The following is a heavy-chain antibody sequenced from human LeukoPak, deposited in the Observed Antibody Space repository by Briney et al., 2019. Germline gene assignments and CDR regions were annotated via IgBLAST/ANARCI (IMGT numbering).Heavy chain of an antibody. CDR3: VRGGVDY. Sequence: PGGSLRLSCAASGFTFSSYWMSWVRQAPGKGLEWVANIKQDGSEKYYVDSVKGRFTISRDNANNTVYLQMNSLRVEDTAVYYCVRGGVDYWGQGTLVTVSS. CDR2: IKQDGSEK. D-gene: IGHD3-16*01. J-gene: IGHJ4*02. CDR1: GFTFSSYW. V-gene: IGHV3-7*01.